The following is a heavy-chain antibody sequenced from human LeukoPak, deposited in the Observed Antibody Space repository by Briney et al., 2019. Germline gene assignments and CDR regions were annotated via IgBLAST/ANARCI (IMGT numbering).Heavy chain of an antibody. D-gene: IGHD3-10*01. CDR3: SRDGSGSYYFDY. CDR1: GHTFTTYY. J-gene: IGHJ4*02. Sequence: VASVKVSCKASGHTFTTYYIHWVRQAPGQGLEWMGLITPSGGTTSYAQKFQGRVTMTSDTSTSTVYMELSSLRSEDTAVYYCSRDGSGSYYFDYWGQGTLVTVSS. V-gene: IGHV1-46*01. CDR2: ITPSGGTT.